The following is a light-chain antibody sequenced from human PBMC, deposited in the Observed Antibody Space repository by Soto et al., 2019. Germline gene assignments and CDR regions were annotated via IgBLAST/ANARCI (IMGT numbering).Light chain of an antibody. Sequence: QSVLTQPPSASGTPGQRVTVSCSGSSSNIGSHTVTWYQHHPGKAPRLIIYEVVQRPSGVPDRFSGSKSGNTASLTVSGLQAADEADYFCKSYAGSNTYVFGSGTKVTV. CDR3: KSYAGSNTYV. V-gene: IGLV1-44*01. CDR2: EVV. CDR1: SSNIGSHT. J-gene: IGLJ1*01.